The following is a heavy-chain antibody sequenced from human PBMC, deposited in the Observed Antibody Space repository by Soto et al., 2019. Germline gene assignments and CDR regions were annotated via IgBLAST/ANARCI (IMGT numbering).Heavy chain of an antibody. CDR2: IYYSGST. Sequence: QLQLQESGPGLVKPSETLSLTCTVSGGSISSSSYYWGWIRQPPGKGLEWIGSIYYSGSTYYNPSLKSRVTISVDTSKNQFSLKLSSVTAADTAVYYCASIFVRYDFWSGPKTYYGMDVW. D-gene: IGHD3-3*01. V-gene: IGHV4-39*01. CDR3: ASIFVRYDFWSGPKTYYGMDV. CDR1: GGSISSSSYY. J-gene: IGHJ6*01.